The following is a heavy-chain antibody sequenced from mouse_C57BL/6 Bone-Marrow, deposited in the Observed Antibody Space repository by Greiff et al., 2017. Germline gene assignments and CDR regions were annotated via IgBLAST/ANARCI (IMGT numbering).Heavy chain of an antibody. J-gene: IGHJ4*01. Sequence: QVQLKESGAELARPGASVKMSCKASGYTFTSYTMHWVKQRPGQGLEWIGYINPSSGYTKYNQKFKDKATLTADKSSSTAYMQLSSLTSEDSAVYYCARWRLRCAMDYWGQGTSVTVSS. CDR1: GYTFTSYT. V-gene: IGHV1-4*01. D-gene: IGHD2-4*01. CDR3: ARWRLRCAMDY. CDR2: INPSSGYT.